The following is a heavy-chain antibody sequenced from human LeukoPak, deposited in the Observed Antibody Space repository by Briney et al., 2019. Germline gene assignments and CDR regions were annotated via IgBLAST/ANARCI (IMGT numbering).Heavy chain of an antibody. CDR2: IYYSGST. V-gene: IGHV4-59*01. CDR3: ARVSNVDTAMVPVWYYFDY. Sequence: SETLSLTCTVSGGSISSYYWSWIRQPPGKGLEWIGYIYYSGSTNYNPSLKSRVTISVDTSKNQFSLKLSSVTAADTAVYYCARVSNVDTAMVPVWYYFDYWGQGTLVTVSS. D-gene: IGHD5-18*01. J-gene: IGHJ4*02. CDR1: GGSISSYY.